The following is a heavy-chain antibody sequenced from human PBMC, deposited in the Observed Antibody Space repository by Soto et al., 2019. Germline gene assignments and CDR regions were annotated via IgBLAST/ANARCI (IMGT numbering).Heavy chain of an antibody. CDR3: ARTIRIPAGGTDPTYGMDV. V-gene: IGHV4-39*01. J-gene: IGHJ6*02. CDR2: IYYTGST. Sequence: SETLSLTCTVSGGSISSSGYYWGWIRQPPGTGLEWIGTIYYTGSTYNSVSLKSRVTISADTSKNQFSLKVSSMTDADTAVYYCARTIRIPAGGTDPTYGMDVWGQGTTVTVSS. D-gene: IGHD6-13*01. CDR1: GGSISSSGYY.